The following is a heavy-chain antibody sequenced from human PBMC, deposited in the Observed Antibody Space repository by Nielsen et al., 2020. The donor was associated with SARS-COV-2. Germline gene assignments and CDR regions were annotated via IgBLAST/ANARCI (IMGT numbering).Heavy chain of an antibody. V-gene: IGHV3-7*03. D-gene: IGHD6-13*01. CDR1: GFTFSSLW. CDR2: IKPDGSEK. J-gene: IGHJ4*02. CDR3: VRADSAWYRGYFDY. Sequence: GESLKISCAASGFTFSSLWMSWVRQVPGKGLEWVADIKPDGSEKFYVDSVKGRFTISRDNAENSLYLQMNSLRAEDTAVYYCVRADSAWYRGYFDYWGQGTLVTVSS.